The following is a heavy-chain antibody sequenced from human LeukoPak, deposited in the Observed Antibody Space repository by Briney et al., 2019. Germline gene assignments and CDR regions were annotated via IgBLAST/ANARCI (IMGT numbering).Heavy chain of an antibody. J-gene: IGHJ4*02. CDR3: ARSQIAD. Sequence: GGSLRLSCVASGFTFTSYWMHWVRQVPGKGLVWVSRINPDGSTTTYADSVKGRFTISRDNAKNTLYLQMNSLRAEDTAVYYCARSQIADWGQGTLVTVSS. CDR2: INPDGSTT. CDR1: GFTFTSYW. V-gene: IGHV3-74*01.